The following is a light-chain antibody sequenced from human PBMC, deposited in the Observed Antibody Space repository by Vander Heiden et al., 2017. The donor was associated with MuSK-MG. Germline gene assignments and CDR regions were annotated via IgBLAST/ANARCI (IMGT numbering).Light chain of an antibody. J-gene: IGLJ2*01. CDR1: SSNIGSNY. CDR3: SAWDDSLSGYLV. CDR2: SNN. V-gene: IGLV1-47*02. Sequence: QSVLTHPPSASGTPGQRVTISCSGSSSNIGSNYVYWYQQLPGTAPKLLIFSNNQRPSGVPDRFSCSKSGTSASLAISGLRSEDEADYYCSAWDDSLSGYLVFGGGTKLTVL.